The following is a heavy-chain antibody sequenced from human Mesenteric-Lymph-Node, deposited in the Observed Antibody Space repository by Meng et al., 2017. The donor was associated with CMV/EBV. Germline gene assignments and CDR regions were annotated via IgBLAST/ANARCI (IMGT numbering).Heavy chain of an antibody. J-gene: IGHJ5*02. D-gene: IGHD3-3*01. Sequence: ISSSSYYWGWMRQAPGKGLEWIGSIYYSGSTYYNPSLKSRVTISVDTSKNQFSLKLSSVTAADTAVYYCASSIGDFWSFGNWFDPWGQGTLVTVSS. CDR2: IYYSGST. V-gene: IGHV4-39*07. CDR3: ASSIGDFWSFGNWFDP. CDR1: ISSSSYY.